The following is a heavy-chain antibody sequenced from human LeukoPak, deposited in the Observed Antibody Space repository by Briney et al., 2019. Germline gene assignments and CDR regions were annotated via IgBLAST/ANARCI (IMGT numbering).Heavy chain of an antibody. CDR3: ARVGRITLMKRRLDYYYGMDV. Sequence: SETLSLTCAVYGGSFSGYYWSWIRQPPGKGLEWIGEINHSGSTDYNPSLKSRVTISVDTSKNQFSLKLSSVTAADTAVYYCARVGRITLMKRRLDYYYGMDVWGQGTTVTVSS. D-gene: IGHD5-24*01. CDR1: GGSFSGYY. CDR2: INHSGST. J-gene: IGHJ6*02. V-gene: IGHV4-34*01.